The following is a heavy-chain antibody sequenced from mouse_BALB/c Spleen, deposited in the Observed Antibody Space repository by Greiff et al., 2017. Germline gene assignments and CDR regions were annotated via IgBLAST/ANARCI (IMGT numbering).Heavy chain of an antibody. CDR1: GFTFSSYA. J-gene: IGHJ3*01. V-gene: IGHV5-6-4*01. D-gene: IGHD2-1*01. Sequence: EVQGVESGGGLVKPGGSLKLSCAASGFTFSSYAMSWVRQTPEKRLEWVATISSGGSYTYYPDSVKGRFTISRDNAKNTLYLQMSSLKSEDTAMYYCTRGDGNYPFAYWGQGTLVTVSA. CDR3: TRGDGNYPFAY. CDR2: ISSGGSYT.